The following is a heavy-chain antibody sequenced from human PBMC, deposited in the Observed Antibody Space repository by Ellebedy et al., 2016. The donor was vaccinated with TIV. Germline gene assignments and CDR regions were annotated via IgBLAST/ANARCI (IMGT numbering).Heavy chain of an antibody. J-gene: IGHJ6*02. Sequence: ASVKVSCKASGYTFTSYGITWVRQAPGQGLEWTGWISAYNGNTNYAQKLQGRVTMTTDTSTSTAYMELRSLRSDDTAVYYCAREGYYDSSGYYYVNYYGMDVWGQGTTVTVSS. V-gene: IGHV1-18*01. CDR2: ISAYNGNT. D-gene: IGHD3-22*01. CDR1: GYTFTSYG. CDR3: AREGYYDSSGYYYVNYYGMDV.